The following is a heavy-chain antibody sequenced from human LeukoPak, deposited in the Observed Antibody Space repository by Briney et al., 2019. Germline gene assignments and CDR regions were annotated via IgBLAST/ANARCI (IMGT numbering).Heavy chain of an antibody. CDR1: GGSISSSGYY. D-gene: IGHD1-26*01. CDR3: ARHEYSGSYYGLSWFDP. V-gene: IGHV4-39*01. J-gene: IGHJ5*02. CDR2: IYYSGST. Sequence: PSETLSLTCTVSGGSISSSGYYWGWIRQPPGKGLEWIASIYYSGSTYYNPSLKSRVTISVDTSKNQLSLKLSSLTAAHTAVYYCARHEYSGSYYGLSWFDPWGQGTLVTVSS.